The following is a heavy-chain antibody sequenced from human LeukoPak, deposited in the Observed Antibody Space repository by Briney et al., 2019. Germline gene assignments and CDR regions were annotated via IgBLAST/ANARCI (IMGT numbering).Heavy chain of an antibody. CDR3: ARGVDYSNEHDAFDI. CDR1: GFTFSDYY. V-gene: IGHV3-11*01. CDR2: ISSSGSII. J-gene: IGHJ3*02. D-gene: IGHD4-11*01. Sequence: GGSLRLSCAASGFTFSDYYMSWIRQAPGKGLEWVSYISSSGSIIYYADSVKGRFTISRDNSKNTLYLQMNSLRAEDTAVYYCARGVDYSNEHDAFDIWGQGTMVTVSS.